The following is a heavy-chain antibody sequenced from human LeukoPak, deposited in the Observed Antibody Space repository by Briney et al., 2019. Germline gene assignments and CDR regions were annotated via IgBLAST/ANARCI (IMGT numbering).Heavy chain of an antibody. CDR2: IYYSGST. V-gene: IGHV4-31*03. D-gene: IGHD3-22*01. Sequence: SQTLSLTCTVSGGSIGSGGYYWSWIRQHPGKGLEWIGYIYYSGSTYYNPSLKSRVTISVDTSKNQFSLKLSSVTAADTAVYYCASRGGYYDSSGYRYFDYWGQGTLVTVSS. CDR1: GGSIGSGGYY. CDR3: ASRGGYYDSSGYRYFDY. J-gene: IGHJ4*02.